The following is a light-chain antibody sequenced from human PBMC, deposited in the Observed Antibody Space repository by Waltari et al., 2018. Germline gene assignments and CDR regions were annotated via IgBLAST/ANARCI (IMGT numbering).Light chain of an antibody. CDR2: AVT. CDR1: SSDVGGYNY. Sequence: QSALTQPASVSGSPGPSITISCTGTSSDVGGYNYVSWYQQHPGKAPKLMIYAVTNRPSGVSNRFSGSKSGNTASLTISGLQAEDEADYYCSSYTSSNTLGFGTGTKVTVL. CDR3: SSYTSSNTLG. J-gene: IGLJ1*01. V-gene: IGLV2-14*03.